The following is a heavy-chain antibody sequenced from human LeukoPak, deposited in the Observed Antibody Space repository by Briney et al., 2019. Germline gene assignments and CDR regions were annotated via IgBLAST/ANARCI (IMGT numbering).Heavy chain of an antibody. Sequence: SVKVSCKASGGTFSSYAISWVRQAPGQGLEWMGGIIPISGTANYAQKFQGRVTITTDESTSTAYMELSSLRSEDTAVYYCARDSDGLQGAFDIWGQGTIVTVSS. CDR1: GGTFSSYA. CDR3: ARDSDGLQGAFDI. CDR2: IIPISGTA. J-gene: IGHJ3*02. D-gene: IGHD4-11*01. V-gene: IGHV1-69*05.